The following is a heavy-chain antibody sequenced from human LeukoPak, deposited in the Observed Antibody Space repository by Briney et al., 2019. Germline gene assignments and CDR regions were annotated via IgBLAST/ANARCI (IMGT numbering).Heavy chain of an antibody. CDR2: ISSGGSTI. CDR1: GFTFSDYY. D-gene: IGHD3-22*01. V-gene: IGHV3-11*01. J-gene: IGHJ4*02. CDR3: AREVYYDSSGPRHY. Sequence: GGSLRLSCAASGFTFSDYYMSWIRQAPGKWLEWVSYISSGGSTIYYADSVKGRFTISRDHAKTSLYLQMNSLRAEDTAVYYCAREVYYDSSGPRHYWRQGPLVPVSS.